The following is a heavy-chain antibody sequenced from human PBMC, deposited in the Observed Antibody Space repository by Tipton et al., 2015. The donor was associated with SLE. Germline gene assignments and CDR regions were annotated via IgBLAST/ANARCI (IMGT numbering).Heavy chain of an antibody. CDR2: IYSGGST. D-gene: IGHD1-26*01. V-gene: IGHV3-53*05. CDR1: GFTVSSNY. Sequence: SLRLSCAASGFTVSSNYMNWVRQAPGKGLEWVSVIYSGGSTYYADSVKGRFTISRDNSKNTLYLQMNSLRVEDTAIYYCARAPGSWSLVYWGQGTLVTVSS. J-gene: IGHJ4*02. CDR3: ARAPGSWSLVY.